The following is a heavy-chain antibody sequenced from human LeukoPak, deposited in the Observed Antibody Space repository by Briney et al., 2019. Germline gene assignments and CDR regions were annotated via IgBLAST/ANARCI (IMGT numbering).Heavy chain of an antibody. CDR1: GDSISSYY. V-gene: IGHV4-59*12. CDR3: ARDLYSSIPRYYYYYGMDV. D-gene: IGHD6-13*01. J-gene: IGHJ6*02. CDR2: IYYSGGT. Sequence: PSETLSLTCTVSGDSISSYYWSWIRQPPGKGLEWIGYIYYSGGTTYNPSLKSRVTISLDTPKKQFSLKLSSVTAADTAVYYCARDLYSSIPRYYYYYGMDVWGQGTTVTVSS.